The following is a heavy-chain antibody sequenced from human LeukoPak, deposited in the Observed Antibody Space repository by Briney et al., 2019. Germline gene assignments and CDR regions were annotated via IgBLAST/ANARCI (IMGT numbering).Heavy chain of an antibody. CDR3: ARETIPSSSSYFDY. Sequence: SVKVSCKASRGTFSSYTISSVRQAPGQGLEWMGRIIPILGIANYAQKFQGRVTITPDKSTSTAYMELSSLRSEDTAVYYCARETIPSSSSYFDYWGQGTLVTVSS. CDR1: RGTFSSYT. D-gene: IGHD6-13*01. J-gene: IGHJ4*02. V-gene: IGHV1-69*04. CDR2: IIPILGIA.